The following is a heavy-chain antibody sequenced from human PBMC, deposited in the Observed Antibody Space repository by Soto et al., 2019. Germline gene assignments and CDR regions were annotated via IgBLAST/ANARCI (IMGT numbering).Heavy chain of an antibody. D-gene: IGHD3-22*01. CDR2: MYPDDSDI. V-gene: IGHV5-51*01. CDR1: GYSFSFYW. J-gene: IGHJ3*02. Sequence: GESPKIHCQASGYSFSFYWIGWDRQLPGKGVGWMAIMYPDDSDIRYSRSFEAHVTISADKSTSTAFLQSSSLTASDTAMYYCATAYVYDFENSNYYRDAFDIWGQGTLVTVSS. CDR3: ATAYVYDFENSNYYRDAFDI.